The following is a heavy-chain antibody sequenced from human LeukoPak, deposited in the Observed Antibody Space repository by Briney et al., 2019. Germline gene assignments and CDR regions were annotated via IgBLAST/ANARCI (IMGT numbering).Heavy chain of an antibody. V-gene: IGHV3-48*02. J-gene: IGHJ4*02. D-gene: IGHD3-3*01. Sequence: GGSLRLSCAASGFTFSKYTMNWVRQAPGKGLEWVSYISSHSSTIYYADSVKGRFTISRDNVKNSLYLQMNSLRDEDTAVYSCAREGFFGVVQTFDYGGRGTLVTVSS. CDR3: AREGFFGVVQTFDY. CDR2: ISSHSSTI. CDR1: GFTFSKYT.